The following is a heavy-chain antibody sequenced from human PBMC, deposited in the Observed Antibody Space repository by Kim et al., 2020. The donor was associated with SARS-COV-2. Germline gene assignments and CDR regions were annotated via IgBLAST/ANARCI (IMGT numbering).Heavy chain of an antibody. CDR3: AVRSSGFFGADAFDI. D-gene: IGHD3-22*01. J-gene: IGHJ3*02. CDR1: GYSFTSYW. CDR2: IYPGDSDT. Sequence: GESLKISCKGSGYSFTSYWIGWVRQMPGKGLEWMGIIYPGDSDTRYSPSFQGQVTISADKSISTAYLQWSSLKASDTAMYYCAVRSSGFFGADAFDIWGQGTMVTVSS. V-gene: IGHV5-51*01.